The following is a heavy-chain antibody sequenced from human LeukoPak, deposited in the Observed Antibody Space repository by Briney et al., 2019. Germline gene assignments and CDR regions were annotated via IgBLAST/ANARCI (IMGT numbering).Heavy chain of an antibody. V-gene: IGHV3-7*01. CDR1: GFTLSSYW. CDR2: NKEDGTDK. CDR3: AKEDKAFDI. Sequence: GGSLRLSCAASGFTLSSYWMTWISQAPGKGLEWVANNKEDGTDKYYLESVKGRFTISRDNTKNSLFLQLNSLSAEDTAVYYCAKEDKAFDIWGQGTMVTVSS. J-gene: IGHJ3*02. D-gene: IGHD2-15*01.